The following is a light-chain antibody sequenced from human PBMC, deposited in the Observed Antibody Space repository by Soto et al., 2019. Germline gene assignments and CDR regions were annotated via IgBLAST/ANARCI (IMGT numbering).Light chain of an antibody. CDR1: QDIRNE. CDR2: DAA. J-gene: IGKJ3*01. CDR3: QQTSSAPFT. Sequence: DIQMTQSPSSLSASVGGTVTVACRASQDIRNELGWYQQKPGTAPKFLIFDAASLQNGVPSRFSGGGSRTDFTLTITSLQPEDFATYYCQQTSSAPFTFGPGTKVDIK. V-gene: IGKV1-39*01.